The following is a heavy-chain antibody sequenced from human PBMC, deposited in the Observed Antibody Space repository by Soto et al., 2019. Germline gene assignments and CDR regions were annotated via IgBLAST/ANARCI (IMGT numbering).Heavy chain of an antibody. Sequence: SETLSLTCTVSGGSINNVDYYWSWIRQPPGKGLVWIGYIYYSGSTYYNPSLKTRVTISLDTSKNQFSLKLSSVTAADTAVYYCARVFYGDNGNYEPWGQGPQVTVSS. CDR3: ARVFYGDNGNYEP. J-gene: IGHJ5*02. D-gene: IGHD4-17*01. CDR1: GGSINNVDYY. V-gene: IGHV4-30-4*01. CDR2: IYYSGST.